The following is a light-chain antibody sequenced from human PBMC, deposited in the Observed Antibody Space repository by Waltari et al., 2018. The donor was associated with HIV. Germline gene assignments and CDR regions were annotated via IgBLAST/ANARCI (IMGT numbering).Light chain of an antibody. J-gene: IGLJ2*01. CDR3: YSIDGSGHYRV. CDR2: EDS. CDR1: ALPKRF. Sequence: SYELTQPPSVSVSPGQKARITCSGAALPKRFDYWYQQRSGRAPVLVIYEDSTRPSGIPERFSATNSGTVATLTISGAQVDDEADYYCYSIDGSGHYRVFGGGTKLTVL. V-gene: IGLV3-10*01.